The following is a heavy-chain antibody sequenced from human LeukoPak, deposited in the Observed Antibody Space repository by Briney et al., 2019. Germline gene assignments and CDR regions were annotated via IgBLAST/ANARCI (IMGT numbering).Heavy chain of an antibody. CDR2: INPNSGGT. J-gene: IGHJ5*02. Sequence: ASVKVSCKASGYTFTGYYMHWVRQAPGQGLEWMGWINPNSGGTNYAQKFQGRVTMTRDTSISTAYMELSRLRSDDTAVYYCARGDSSGYHFRNNWFDPWGQGTLVTVSS. D-gene: IGHD3-22*01. CDR3: ARGDSSGYHFRNNWFDP. CDR1: GYTFTGYY. V-gene: IGHV1-2*02.